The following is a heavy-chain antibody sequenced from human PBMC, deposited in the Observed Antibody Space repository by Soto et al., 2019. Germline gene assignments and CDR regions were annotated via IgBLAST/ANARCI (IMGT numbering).Heavy chain of an antibody. Sequence: GGSLRLSCAASGFTFSGYWMSWVRQAPGKGLEWVANIKQDGSEKYYVDSVKGRFTISKDNAKNSLYLQMSSLRAEDTAVYYCARLSFRSGYYFYAMDVWGQGTTVTVSS. V-gene: IGHV3-7*05. J-gene: IGHJ6*02. CDR2: IKQDGSEK. CDR1: GFTFSGYW. CDR3: ARLSFRSGYYFYAMDV. D-gene: IGHD3-22*01.